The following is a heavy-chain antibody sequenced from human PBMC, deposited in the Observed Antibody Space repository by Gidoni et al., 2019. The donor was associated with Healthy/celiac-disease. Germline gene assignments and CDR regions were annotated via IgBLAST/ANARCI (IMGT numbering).Heavy chain of an antibody. CDR2: ITAGNGNT. D-gene: IGHD1-26*01. J-gene: IGHJ3*02. CDR3: AVGQPYDAFDI. V-gene: IGHV1-3*01. CDR1: GYTFTSYA. Sequence: QVQLVQSGAEVKKPGASVKVSCKASGYTFTSYAMHWVRQAPGQRLEWMGWITAGNGNTKYSQKFQGRVTITRDTSASTAYMELSSLRSEDTAVYYCAVGQPYDAFDIWGQGTMVTVSS.